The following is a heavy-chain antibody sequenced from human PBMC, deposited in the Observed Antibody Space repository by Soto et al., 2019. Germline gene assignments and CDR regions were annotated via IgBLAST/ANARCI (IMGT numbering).Heavy chain of an antibody. D-gene: IGHD5-12*01. Sequence: GASVKVSCKPSGGTFGSYAISWVRQAPGQGLEWMGGIIPIFSTPNYAQKFQGRVTITADESKNQFSLKLSSVTAADTAVYYCARHYGDGYDYVDYWGQGTLVTVSS. CDR3: ARHYGDGYDYVDY. J-gene: IGHJ4*02. V-gene: IGHV1-69*13. CDR2: IIPIFSTP. CDR1: GGTFGSYA.